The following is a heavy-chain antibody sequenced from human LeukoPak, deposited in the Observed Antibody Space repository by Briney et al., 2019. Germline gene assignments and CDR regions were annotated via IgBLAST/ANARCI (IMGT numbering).Heavy chain of an antibody. CDR3: ARDNYNSGAFDI. D-gene: IGHD1-1*01. J-gene: IGHJ3*02. CDR2: IIPIFGTA. CDR1: GGTFSSYA. V-gene: IGHV1-69*13. Sequence: SVKVSCKASGGTFSSYAISWVRQAPGQGLEWMGGIIPIFGTANYAQKFQGRVTITADESTSTAYMELSSLRSEDTAVYYCARDNYNSGAFDIWGQGTMVTVSS.